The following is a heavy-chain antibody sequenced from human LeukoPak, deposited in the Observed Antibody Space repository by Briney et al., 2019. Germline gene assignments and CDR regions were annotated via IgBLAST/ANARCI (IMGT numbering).Heavy chain of an antibody. Sequence: GGSLRLSCAASGFTFSSYWMSWVRQAPGKGLEWVANIKQDGSEKYYVDSVKGRFTISRDNAKNSLYLQMNSLRAEDTAVYYCASWGLYNFWSGYSHYYFDYWGQGTLVTVSS. CDR3: ASWGLYNFWSGYSHYYFDY. D-gene: IGHD3-3*01. V-gene: IGHV3-7*05. CDR2: IKQDGSEK. CDR1: GFTFSSYW. J-gene: IGHJ4*02.